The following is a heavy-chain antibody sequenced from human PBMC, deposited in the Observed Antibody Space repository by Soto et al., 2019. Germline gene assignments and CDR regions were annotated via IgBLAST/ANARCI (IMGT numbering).Heavy chain of an antibody. J-gene: IGHJ6*02. CDR3: ARRYYYDSSGYHYYYYYGMDV. Sequence: QVQLVESGGGVVQPGRSLRLSCAASGFTFSSYGMHWVRQAPGKGLEWVAVIWYDGSNKYYADSVKGRFTISRDNSKNTLYLQMNSLRAEDTAVYYCARRYYYDSSGYHYYYYYGMDVWGQGTTVTVSS. D-gene: IGHD3-22*01. V-gene: IGHV3-33*01. CDR2: IWYDGSNK. CDR1: GFTFSSYG.